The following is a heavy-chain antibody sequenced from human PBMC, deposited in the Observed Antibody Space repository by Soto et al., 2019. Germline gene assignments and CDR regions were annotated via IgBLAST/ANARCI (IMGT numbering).Heavy chain of an antibody. CDR3: ARSWGYYFDC. V-gene: IGHV4-59*01. CDR1: GGSISSYY. D-gene: IGHD3-16*01. Sequence: QVQLQESGPGLVKPSETLSLTCTVSGGSISSYYWSWIRQPPGKGLEWIGYIYYSGSTNYKPSLKSRVTISVDTSKNQFSLKLSSVTAADTAVYYCARSWGYYFDCWGQGTLVTVSS. J-gene: IGHJ4*02. CDR2: IYYSGST.